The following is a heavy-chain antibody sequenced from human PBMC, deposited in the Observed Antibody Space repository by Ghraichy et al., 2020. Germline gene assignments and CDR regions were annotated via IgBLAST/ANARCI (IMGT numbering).Heavy chain of an antibody. V-gene: IGHV3-53*01. CDR1: GFTVSSNY. J-gene: IGHJ6*02. CDR2: IYSGGST. CDR3: ARVEVLWFGSETPPSYGMDV. D-gene: IGHD3-10*01. Sequence: GGSLRLSCAASGFTVSSNYMSWVRQAPGKGLEWVSVIYSGGSTYYADSVKGRFTISRDNSKNTLYLQMNSLRAEDTAVYYCARVEVLWFGSETPPSYGMDVWGQGTTVTVSS.